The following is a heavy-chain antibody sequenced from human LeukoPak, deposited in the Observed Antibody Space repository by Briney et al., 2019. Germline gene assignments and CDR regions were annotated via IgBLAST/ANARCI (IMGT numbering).Heavy chain of an antibody. V-gene: IGHV4-30-4*07. Sequence: SETLSLTCAVSGGSISSGGYSWSWIRQPPGKGLEWIGYIYYSGSTYYNPSLKSRVTISVDTSKNQFSLKLSSVTAADTAVYYCATAGFGDWGQGTLVTVSS. CDR3: ATAGFGD. J-gene: IGHJ4*02. D-gene: IGHD3-10*01. CDR2: IYYSGST. CDR1: GGSISSGGYS.